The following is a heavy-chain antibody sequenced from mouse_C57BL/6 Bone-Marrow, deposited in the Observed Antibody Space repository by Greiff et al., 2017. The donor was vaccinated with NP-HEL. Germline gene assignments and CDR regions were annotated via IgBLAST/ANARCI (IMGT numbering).Heavy chain of an antibody. CDR2: IWSGGST. CDR1: GFSLTSYG. J-gene: IGHJ4*01. V-gene: IGHV2-2*01. Sequence: QVQLQQSGHGLVQPSQSLSITCTVSGFSLTSYGVHWVRQSPGKGLEWLGVIWSGGSTDYNAAFISRLSISKDNSKSQVFFKMNSLQADDTAIYYCARKGILIRFSYYAMDYWGQGTSVTVSS. CDR3: ARKGILIRFSYYAMDY. D-gene: IGHD1-1*01.